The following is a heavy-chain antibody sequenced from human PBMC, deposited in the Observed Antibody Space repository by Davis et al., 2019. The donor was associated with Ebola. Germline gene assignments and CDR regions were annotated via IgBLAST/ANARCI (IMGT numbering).Heavy chain of an antibody. D-gene: IGHD1-14*01. V-gene: IGHV5-51*01. J-gene: IGHJ4*02. CDR1: GYSFTSYW. Sequence: GESLKISCKGSGYSFTSYWIGWVRQMPGKGLEWMGMIYPADSDTRYSPSFQGQVTISADQSITTAYLQWSSLKASDTAMYFCARGTSLGRNFDFWGQGTLVTVSS. CDR3: ARGTSLGRNFDF. CDR2: IYPADSDT.